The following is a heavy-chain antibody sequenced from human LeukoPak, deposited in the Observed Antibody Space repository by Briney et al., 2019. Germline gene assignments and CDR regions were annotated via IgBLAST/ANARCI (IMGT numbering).Heavy chain of an antibody. CDR2: ISSSSSYT. J-gene: IGHJ4*02. CDR3: AKMATVTTRNYFDY. Sequence: KPGGSLRLSCAASGFTFSDYYMSWTRQAPGKGLEWVSYISSSSSYTNCADSVKGRFTISRDNAKNSLYLQMNSLRAEDTAVYYCAKMATVTTRNYFDYWGQGTLVTVSS. CDR1: GFTFSDYY. D-gene: IGHD4-17*01. V-gene: IGHV3-11*06.